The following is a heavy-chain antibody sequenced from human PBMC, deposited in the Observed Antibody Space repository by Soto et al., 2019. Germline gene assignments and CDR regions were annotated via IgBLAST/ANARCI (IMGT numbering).Heavy chain of an antibody. D-gene: IGHD3-16*02. CDR2: IKSKTDGGTT. CDR3: TSSRNGVITFGGVIAIPWY. V-gene: IGHV3-15*07. Sequence: GGSLRLSCAASGFTFTTAWINWVRQAPGKGLEWVGRIKSKTDGGTTDYAAPVKGRFTISRDDSKNTLYLQMNSLKTEDTAVYYCTSSRNGVITFGGVIAIPWYWGQGTLVTVSS. CDR1: GFTFTTAW. J-gene: IGHJ4*02.